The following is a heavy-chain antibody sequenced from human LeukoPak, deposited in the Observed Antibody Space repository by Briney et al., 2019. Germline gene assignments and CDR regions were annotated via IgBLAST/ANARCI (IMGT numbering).Heavy chain of an antibody. J-gene: IGHJ6*04. D-gene: IGHD3-10*02. CDR2: ISSSGSTI. V-gene: IGHV3-48*03. Sequence: GGSLRLSCAASGFTFSSYEMNWVRQAPGEGLEWVSYISSSGSTIYYADSVKGRFTISRDNAKNSLYLQMHSLRADDTAVYYCAELGITMIGGVWGKGTTVTISS. CDR1: GFTFSSYE. CDR3: AELGITMIGGV.